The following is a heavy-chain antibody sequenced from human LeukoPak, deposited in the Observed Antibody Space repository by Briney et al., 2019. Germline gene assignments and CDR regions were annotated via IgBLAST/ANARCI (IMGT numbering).Heavy chain of an antibody. CDR3: AKVRAQGTAMAKYYFDY. J-gene: IGHJ4*02. D-gene: IGHD5-18*01. V-gene: IGHV3-23*01. CDR1: GFTFSSYA. CDR2: ISGSGGST. Sequence: GGSLRLSCAASGFTFSSYAMSWVRQAPGKGLEWVSAISGSGGSTYYADSVKGRFTISRDNSKNTLYLQMNSLRAEDTAVYYCAKVRAQGTAMAKYYFDYWGQGTLVTVSS.